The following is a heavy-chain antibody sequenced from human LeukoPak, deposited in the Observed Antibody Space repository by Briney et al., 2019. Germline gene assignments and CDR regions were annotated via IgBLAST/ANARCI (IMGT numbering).Heavy chain of an antibody. D-gene: IGHD4-17*01. CDR1: GGSISSSSYY. Sequence: SETLSLTCTVSGGSISSSSYYWGWIRQPPGKGLEWIGSIYYSGSTYYNPSLKSRVTISVDTSKNQFSLKLSSVTAADTAVYYCARVNTVTTLFGGPFDYWGQGTLVTVSS. CDR3: ARVNTVTTLFGGPFDY. J-gene: IGHJ4*02. V-gene: IGHV4-39*07. CDR2: IYYSGST.